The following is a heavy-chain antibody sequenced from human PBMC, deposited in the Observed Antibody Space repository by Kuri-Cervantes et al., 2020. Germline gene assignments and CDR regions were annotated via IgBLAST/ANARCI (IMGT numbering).Heavy chain of an antibody. V-gene: IGHV1-8*02. D-gene: IGHD3-22*01. CDR3: AREFPLHSSGYSR. J-gene: IGHJ4*02. CDR1: GYIFTAYY. CDR2: INPNSGNT. Sequence: ASVKVSCKASGYIFTAYYIHWVRQAPGQGLEWMGWINPNSGNTGYAQKFQGRVTMTRNTSISTAYMELSSLRSEDTAVYYCAREFPLHSSGYSRWGQGTLVTVSS.